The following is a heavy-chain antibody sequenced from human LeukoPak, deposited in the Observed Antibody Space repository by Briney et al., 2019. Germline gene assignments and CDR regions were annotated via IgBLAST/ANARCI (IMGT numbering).Heavy chain of an antibody. CDR3: ARGGYYGSGNDFRFDP. D-gene: IGHD3-10*01. J-gene: IGHJ5*02. V-gene: IGHV4-59*01. CDR2: IYYSGST. Sequence: SETLSLTCTVSGGSISSYYWSWIRQSLGKGLEWIGYIYYSGSTNYKPSLKSRVTISVDTSKNQFSLKLSSVTAADTAVYYCARGGYYGSGNDFRFDPWGQGTLVTVSS. CDR1: GGSISSYY.